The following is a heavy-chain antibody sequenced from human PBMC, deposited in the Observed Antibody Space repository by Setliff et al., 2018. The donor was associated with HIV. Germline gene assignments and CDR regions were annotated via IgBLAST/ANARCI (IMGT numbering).Heavy chain of an antibody. J-gene: IGHJ4*02. V-gene: IGHV4-34*01. CDR1: GGSFSAYY. D-gene: IGHD1-26*01. CDR3: ATSGWELIDFDY. Sequence: SETLSLTCAVYGGSFSAYYWSWIRQPPGKGLEWIGEINHSGRTYYNPSLKSRVTMSVDTSKHQFSLNLNSVTAADTAVYFCATSGWELIDFDYWGQGTLVTVSS. CDR2: INHSGRT.